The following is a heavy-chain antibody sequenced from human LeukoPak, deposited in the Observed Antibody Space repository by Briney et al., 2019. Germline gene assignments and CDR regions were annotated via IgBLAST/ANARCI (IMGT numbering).Heavy chain of an antibody. CDR1: GDSISDYY. Sequence: SETLSLTCTVSGDSISDYYWSWIRQPPGKGLEWIGEGYYSGNTRYNPSLKSRVTISVDTSKNQFSLRLKSVTAVDTAVYYCARELDGNGGWFDPWGKGTLVTVSS. CDR2: GYYSGNT. J-gene: IGHJ5*02. CDR3: ARELDGNGGWFDP. D-gene: IGHD5-24*01. V-gene: IGHV4-59*01.